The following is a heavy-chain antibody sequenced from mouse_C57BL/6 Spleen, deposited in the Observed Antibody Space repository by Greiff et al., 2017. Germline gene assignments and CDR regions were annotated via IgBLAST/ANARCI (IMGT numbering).Heavy chain of an antibody. CDR3: ARGSYYSNYEYFDV. D-gene: IGHD2-5*01. CDR1: GYSITSGYY. CDR2: ISYDGSN. J-gene: IGHJ1*03. Sequence: DVQLQESGPGLVKPSQSLSLTCSVTGYSITSGYYWNWIRQFPGNKLEWMGYISYDGSNNYNPSLKNRISITRDTSKNQFFLKLNSVTTEDTATYYCARGSYYSNYEYFDVWGTGTTVTVSS. V-gene: IGHV3-6*01.